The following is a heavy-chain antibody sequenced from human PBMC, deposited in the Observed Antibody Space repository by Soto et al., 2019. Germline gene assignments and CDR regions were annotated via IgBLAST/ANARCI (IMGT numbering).Heavy chain of an antibody. D-gene: IGHD6-19*01. V-gene: IGHV3-11*06. CDR2: ISSSSSYT. J-gene: IGHJ5*02. CDR1: GFTFSDHY. Sequence: PGGSLRLSCAASGFTFSDHYMSWIRQAPGKGLEWVSYISSSSSYTNYADSVKGRFTISRDNAKNSLYLQMNSLRAEDTAVYYCARGPYSSGWYNWFDPWGQGTLVTVSS. CDR3: ARGPYSSGWYNWFDP.